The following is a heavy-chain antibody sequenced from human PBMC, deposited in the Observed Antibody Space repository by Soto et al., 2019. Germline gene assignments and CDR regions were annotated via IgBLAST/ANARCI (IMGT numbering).Heavy chain of an antibody. CDR2: ISSSGSTI. D-gene: IGHD3-22*01. CDR3: VRATYFSDSSGYTRCFDY. J-gene: IGHJ4*02. CDR1: GFTFSDYY. V-gene: IGHV3-11*01. Sequence: GGSLRLSCAASGFTFSDYYMSWIRQAPGKGLEWVSYISSSGSTIYYADSVKGRFTISRDNAKNSLYLQMNSLKTEDTAVYYCVRATYFSDSSGYTRCFDYWGQGTLVTVSS.